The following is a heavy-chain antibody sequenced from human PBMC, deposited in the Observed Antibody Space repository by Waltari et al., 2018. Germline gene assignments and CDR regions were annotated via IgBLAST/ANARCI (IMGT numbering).Heavy chain of an antibody. CDR1: GGSISSGSYY. D-gene: IGHD3-3*01. J-gene: IGHJ1*01. V-gene: IGHV4-61*09. CDR3: ARQGDFWSGYWVATKYFQH. CDR2: IYTSGST. Sequence: QVQLQESGPGLVKPSQTLTLTCTVSGGSISSGSYYWSWIRQPAGTGLEWIGYIYTSGSTNYNPSLKSRVTISVDTSKNQFSLKLSSVTAADTAVYYCARQGDFWSGYWVATKYFQHWGQGTLVTVSS.